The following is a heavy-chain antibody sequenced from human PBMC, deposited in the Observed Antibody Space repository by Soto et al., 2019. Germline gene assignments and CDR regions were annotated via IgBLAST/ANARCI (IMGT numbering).Heavy chain of an antibody. D-gene: IGHD3-3*01. CDR3: AGDYVYDFLSGSPPHYYYHMDV. CDR2: INAGNGNT. V-gene: IGHV1-3*01. Sequence: ASVKVSCKASGYTFTSYAMHWVRQAPGQRLEGMGWINAGNGNTKYSQKFQGRVTITRDTSASTAYMELSSLRSEDTAVYYCAGDYVYDFLSGSPPHYYYHMDVWGKGTTVTVSS. J-gene: IGHJ6*03. CDR1: GYTFTSYA.